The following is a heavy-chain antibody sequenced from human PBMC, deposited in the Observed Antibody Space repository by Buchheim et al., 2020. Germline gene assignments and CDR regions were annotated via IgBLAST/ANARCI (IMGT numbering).Heavy chain of an antibody. Sequence: QLQLQESGPGLVKPSETLSLTCTVSGGSISGSSYYWGWIRQPPGKGLEWIGGIHYSGSTYYNPSLTSRVAISVDTSKNQFSLKLSSVTAADTAVYYCARQSYYYGSGSSLPFDYWGQG. J-gene: IGHJ4*02. D-gene: IGHD3-10*01. CDR2: IHYSGST. CDR1: GGSISGSSYY. V-gene: IGHV4-39*01. CDR3: ARQSYYYGSGSSLPFDY.